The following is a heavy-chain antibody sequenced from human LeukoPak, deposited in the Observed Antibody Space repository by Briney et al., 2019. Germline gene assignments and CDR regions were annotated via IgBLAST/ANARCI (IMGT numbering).Heavy chain of an antibody. J-gene: IGHJ6*02. CDR2: INPSGGST. D-gene: IGHD6-13*01. V-gene: IGHV1-46*01. Sequence: GASVKVPCKASGYTFTSYGISWVRQAPGQGLEWMGIINPSGGSTSYAQKFQGRVTMTRDTSTSTVYMELSSLRSEDTAVYYCAGDWPGYSSSWSLIYYYGMDVWGQGTTVTVSS. CDR1: GYTFTSYG. CDR3: AGDWPGYSSSWSLIYYYGMDV.